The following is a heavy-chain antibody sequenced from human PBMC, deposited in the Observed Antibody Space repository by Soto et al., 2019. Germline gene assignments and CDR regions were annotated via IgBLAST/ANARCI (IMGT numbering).Heavy chain of an antibody. Sequence: VSCKASGLTFPSSAVQWVRQARGQRLERIGWIVVGSGNTNYAQKFQERVTITRDMSTSTAYMELSSLRSEDTAVYYCAADHGRYFDGVLAIDYGMDVCGHTTSVTVSS. CDR2: IVVGSGNT. CDR3: AADHGRYFDGVLAIDYGMDV. CDR1: GLTFPSSA. J-gene: IGHJ6*02. V-gene: IGHV1-58*01. D-gene: IGHD3-9*01.